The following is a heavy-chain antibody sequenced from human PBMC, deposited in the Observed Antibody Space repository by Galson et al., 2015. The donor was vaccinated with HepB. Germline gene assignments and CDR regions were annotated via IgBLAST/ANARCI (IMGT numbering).Heavy chain of an antibody. CDR1: GFTFSSYA. Sequence: SLRLSCAASGFTFSSYAMHWVRQAPGRGLEWVAVISYDGSNKYYADSVKGRFTISRDNSKNTLYLQMNSLRAEDAAVYYCASNSGNEGYFDYWGQGTLVTVSS. CDR3: ASNSGNEGYFDY. J-gene: IGHJ4*02. CDR2: ISYDGSNK. V-gene: IGHV3-30-3*01. D-gene: IGHD1-26*01.